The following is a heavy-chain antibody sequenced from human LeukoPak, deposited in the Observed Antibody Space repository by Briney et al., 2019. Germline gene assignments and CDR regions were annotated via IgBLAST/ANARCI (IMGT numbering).Heavy chain of an antibody. D-gene: IGHD3-9*01. J-gene: IGHJ3*02. CDR1: GGSISSGGYS. Sequence: SETLSLTCAVSGGSISSGGYSWSWIRQPPGKGLEWIGYIYHSGSTYYNPSLKSRVTISVDRSKNQFSLKLSSVTAADTAVYYCARGYDILTGYYHPDAFDIWGQGTMVTVSS. V-gene: IGHV4-30-2*01. CDR3: ARGYDILTGYYHPDAFDI. CDR2: IYHSGST.